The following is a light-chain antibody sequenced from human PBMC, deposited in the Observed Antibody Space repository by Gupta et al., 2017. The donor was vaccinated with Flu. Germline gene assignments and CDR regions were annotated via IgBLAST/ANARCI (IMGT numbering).Light chain of an antibody. CDR1: QSVSSN. Sequence: EIVMTQSPATLSVFPGERATFSCRASQSVSSNLAWYQQQPGQAPRLLIYGASIRAKGVPARCSGSGDGTECNIAISSSQSEDWEIYLCPHENYGHPTLIFGRGTKVEIK. CDR3: PHENYGHPTLI. V-gene: IGKV3-15*01. J-gene: IGKJ4*01. CDR2: GAS.